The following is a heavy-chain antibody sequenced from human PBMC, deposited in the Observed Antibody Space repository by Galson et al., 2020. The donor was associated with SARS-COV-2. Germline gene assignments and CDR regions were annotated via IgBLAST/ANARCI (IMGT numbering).Heavy chain of an antibody. J-gene: IGHJ6*02. V-gene: IGHV3-30*18. Sequence: TGGSLRLSCAASGFTFSSYGMHWVRQAPGKGLEWVAVISYDGSNKYYADSVKGRFTISRDNSKNTLYLQMNSLRAEDTAVYYCAKDSIAAVSGGGYYYGMDVWGQGTTVTVSS. CDR2: ISYDGSNK. CDR3: AKDSIAAVSGGGYYYGMDV. CDR1: GFTFSSYG. D-gene: IGHD6-13*01.